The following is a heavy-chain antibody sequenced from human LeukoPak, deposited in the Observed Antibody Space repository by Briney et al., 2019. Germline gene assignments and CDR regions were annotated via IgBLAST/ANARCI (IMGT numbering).Heavy chain of an antibody. J-gene: IGHJ4*02. CDR2: ISGSGGST. Sequence: GGSPRLSCAASGFTFSNYAMSWVRQAPGKGLEWVSAISGSGGSTYYADSVKGRFTISRDNSKNTLYLQMNSLRVEDTALYYCARDRAIAVDVGVDYWGQGTLVTVSS. CDR3: ARDRAIAVDVGVDY. D-gene: IGHD6-19*01. V-gene: IGHV3-23*01. CDR1: GFTFSNYA.